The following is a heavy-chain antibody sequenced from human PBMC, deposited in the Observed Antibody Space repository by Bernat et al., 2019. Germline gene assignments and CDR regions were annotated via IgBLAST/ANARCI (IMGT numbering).Heavy chain of an antibody. V-gene: IGHV3-15*07. CDR2: IKSKTDGGTT. J-gene: IGHJ4*02. D-gene: IGHD5-18*01. CDR3: TASYGYDYYFDY. CDR1: GFTFSNAW. Sequence: VQLVESGGGLVKPGGSLRLSCAASGFTFSNAWMNWVRQAPGKGLEWVGRIKSKTDGGTTDYAAPVKGRFTISRDDSKNTLYLQMNSLKTEDTAVYSCTASYGYDYYFDYWGQGALVTVSS.